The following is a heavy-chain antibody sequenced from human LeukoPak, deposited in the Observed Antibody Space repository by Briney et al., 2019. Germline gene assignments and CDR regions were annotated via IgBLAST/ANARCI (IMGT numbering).Heavy chain of an antibody. J-gene: IGHJ5*02. CDR2: ISSSSSYI. D-gene: IGHD3-9*01. CDR1: GFTFSSYS. V-gene: IGHV3-21*01. Sequence: GGSLRLSCAASGFTFSSYSMNWVRQAPGKGLEWVSSISSSSSYIHYADSVKGRFTISRDNAKNSLYLQMNSLRAEDTAVYYCARDHSILTGYYKGHGFDPWGQGTLVTVSS. CDR3: ARDHSILTGYYKGHGFDP.